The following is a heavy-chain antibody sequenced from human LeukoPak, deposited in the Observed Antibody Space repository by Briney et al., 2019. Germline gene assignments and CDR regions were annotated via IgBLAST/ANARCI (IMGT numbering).Heavy chain of an antibody. D-gene: IGHD3-22*01. CDR1: GGSISSGGYY. CDR2: IYTSGST. J-gene: IGHJ6*03. CDR3: ARDLPYDSSGYYSYNRGSYYMDV. Sequence: TSQTLSLTCTVSGGSISSGGYYWSWIRQPAGKGLEWIGRIYTSGSTNYNPSLKSRVTISVDTSKNQFSLKLSSVTAADTAVYYCARDLPYDSSGYYSYNRGSYYMDVWGKGTTVTVSS. V-gene: IGHV4-61*02.